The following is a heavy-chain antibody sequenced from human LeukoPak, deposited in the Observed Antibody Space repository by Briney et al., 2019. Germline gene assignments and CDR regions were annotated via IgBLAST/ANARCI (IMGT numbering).Heavy chain of an antibody. J-gene: IGHJ5*02. Sequence: PSETLSLTCAVYGGSGSISGYYWSWIRQPQGKGLEWIGEINHSGSTNYNPSFKTRLTVSIDTSKNQFSLKLNSVTAADTAVYYCARRTLHMIRGASFDPWGQGTLVTVSS. CDR3: ARRTLHMIRGASFDP. V-gene: IGHV4-34*01. CDR1: GGSGSISGYY. D-gene: IGHD3-10*01. CDR2: INHSGST.